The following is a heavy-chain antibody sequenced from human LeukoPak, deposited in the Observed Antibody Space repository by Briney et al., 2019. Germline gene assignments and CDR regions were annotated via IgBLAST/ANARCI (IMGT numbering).Heavy chain of an antibody. CDR1: GGSISSCY. CDR2: VFHSGNT. Sequence: SETLSLTCTVSGGSISSCYWSWIRQPPGKGLEWVGSVFHSGNTYYNPSLKSRLTISADTSKNQFSLTLTSVTAADTAVYYCARDQSSSSDYWGQGTLVTVSS. J-gene: IGHJ4*02. D-gene: IGHD6-13*01. V-gene: IGHV4-38-2*02. CDR3: ARDQSSSSDY.